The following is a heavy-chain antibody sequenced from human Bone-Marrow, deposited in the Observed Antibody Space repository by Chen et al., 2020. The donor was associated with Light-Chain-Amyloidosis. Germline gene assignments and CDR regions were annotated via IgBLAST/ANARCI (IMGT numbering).Heavy chain of an antibody. CDR1: GFTFSSYT. D-gene: IGHD1-26*01. V-gene: IGHV3-21*01. CDR2: ISRSSSHI. CDR3: ARGGSYYYFDY. J-gene: IGHJ4*02. Sequence: EVQLVESGGGLVKPGGSLRRSCVASGFTFSSYTMNWVRQTPGRGLEWVSSISRSSSHIYYADSMRGRFTISRDNAKNSLYLQMNNLRAEDTAVYYCARGGSYYYFDYWGQGILVTVSS.